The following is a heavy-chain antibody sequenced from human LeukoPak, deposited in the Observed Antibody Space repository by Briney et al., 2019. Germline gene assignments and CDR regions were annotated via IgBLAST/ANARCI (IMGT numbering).Heavy chain of an antibody. Sequence: ASVKVSCKASGYTFTSYGISWVRQAPGQGLEWMGWISAYNGNTNYAQKLQGRVTMTTDTSTSTAYMELRSLRSDDTAVYYCARDGGSQPLLVENWFDPWGQGTLVTVSS. J-gene: IGHJ5*02. CDR2: ISAYNGNT. CDR1: GYTFTSYG. CDR3: ARDGGSQPLLVENWFDP. V-gene: IGHV1-18*01. D-gene: IGHD2-2*01.